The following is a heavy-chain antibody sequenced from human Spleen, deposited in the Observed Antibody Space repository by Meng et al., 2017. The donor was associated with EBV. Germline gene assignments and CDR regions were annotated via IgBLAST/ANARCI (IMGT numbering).Heavy chain of an antibody. CDR3: AKGAGAASWYYFDS. CDR1: GDSFINYA. J-gene: IGHJ4*02. V-gene: IGHV1-3*01. CDR2: INAGDGKT. D-gene: IGHD6-13*01. Sequence: QGHLVESGAEVKRPGASVKVSCKASGDSFINYAIHWVRQAPGQRLEWMGWINAGDGKTLYSQRVQHRVTITRDTSATTVYMEVSSLRPEDTAVYYCAKGAGAASWYYFDSWGQGTLVTVSS.